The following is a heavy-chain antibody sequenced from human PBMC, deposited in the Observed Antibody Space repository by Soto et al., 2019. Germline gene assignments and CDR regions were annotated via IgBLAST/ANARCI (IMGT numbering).Heavy chain of an antibody. J-gene: IGHJ4*02. CDR3: EKDSEKGMEELDY. D-gene: IGHD1-1*01. Sequence: GGSLRLSCAASGFTFSSYGMHWVRQAPGKGLEWVAVIWYDGSNKYYVDSVKGRFTISRDNSKNALYLQMNSLRAEDTAFYYCEKDSEKGMEELDYWGKGTLVTVSP. V-gene: IGHV3-33*06. CDR1: GFTFSSYG. CDR2: IWYDGSNK.